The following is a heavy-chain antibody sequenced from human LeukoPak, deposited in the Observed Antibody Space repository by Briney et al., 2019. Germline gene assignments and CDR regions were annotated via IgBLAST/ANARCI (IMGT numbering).Heavy chain of an antibody. Sequence: SVKVSCKASGYTFTGYYMYWVRQAPGQGLEWMGWINPNSGGTNYAQKFQGRVTMTRDTSISTAYMELSRLRSDDTAVYYCARDVATWEATDYWGQGTLVTVSS. J-gene: IGHJ4*02. CDR2: INPNSGGT. D-gene: IGHD1-26*01. V-gene: IGHV1-2*02. CDR3: ARDVATWEATDY. CDR1: GYTFTGYY.